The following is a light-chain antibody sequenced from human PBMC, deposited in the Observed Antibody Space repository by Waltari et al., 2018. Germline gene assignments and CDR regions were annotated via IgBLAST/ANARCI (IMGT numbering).Light chain of an antibody. CDR3: QSYDSSQWV. Sequence: FMLTQPHSVSASPGKTVTISCTRSSGSIINNHVKWFQQRPDSSPTTVIYEDNQRPSEVPDRFSGSIDSSSNSASLTISGLKTEDEADYYCQSYDSSQWVFGGGTKLTVL. J-gene: IGLJ3*02. CDR1: SGSIINNH. V-gene: IGLV6-57*01. CDR2: EDN.